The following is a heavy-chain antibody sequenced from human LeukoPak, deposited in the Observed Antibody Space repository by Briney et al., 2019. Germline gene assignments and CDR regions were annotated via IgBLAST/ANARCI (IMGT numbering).Heavy chain of an antibody. D-gene: IGHD3-10*01. J-gene: IGHJ4*02. Sequence: SVKVSCKASGGTFSSYAISWVRQAPGQGLEWMGGIIPIFGTANYAQKFQGRVTITADESTSTAYMELSSLRFEDTAVYYCARLRYGSGSFSFDYWGQGTLVTVSS. CDR2: IIPIFGTA. CDR3: ARLRYGSGSFSFDY. CDR1: GGTFSSYA. V-gene: IGHV1-69*01.